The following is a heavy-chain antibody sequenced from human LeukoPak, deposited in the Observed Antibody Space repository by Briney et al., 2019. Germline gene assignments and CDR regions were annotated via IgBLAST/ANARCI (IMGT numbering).Heavy chain of an antibody. Sequence: SVKVSCKASGGTFSSYAISWVRQAPGQGLEWMGGIIPVFGTSNYAQKFQGRATITADESTSRAYMELSRLRSENTAGYYCTRLQSVVPAGNGGLDPWGQGTLVTVSS. CDR2: IIPVFGTS. CDR3: TRLQSVVPAGNGGLDP. V-gene: IGHV1-69*13. D-gene: IGHD2-2*01. CDR1: GGTFSSYA. J-gene: IGHJ5*02.